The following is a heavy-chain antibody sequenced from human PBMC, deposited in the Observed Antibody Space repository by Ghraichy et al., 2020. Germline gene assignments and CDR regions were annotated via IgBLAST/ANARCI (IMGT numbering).Heavy chain of an antibody. CDR2: ITTKSGNT. CDR1: AYTFINYG. D-gene: IGHD5-24*01. V-gene: IGHV1-18*01. CDR3: ARGINWFDP. J-gene: IGHJ5*02. Sequence: ASVKVSCKASAYTFINYGITWVRQAPGQGLECMGWITTKSGNTQYARKFQGRVTMTADTSTSTAYMELGSLRADDTAVYYCARGINWFDPWGQGTLVTVSS.